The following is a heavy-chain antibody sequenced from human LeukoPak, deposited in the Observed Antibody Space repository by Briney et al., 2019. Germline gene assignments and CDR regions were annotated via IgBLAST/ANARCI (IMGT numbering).Heavy chain of an antibody. CDR3: AGHYDSSGYYSNY. Sequence: SETLSLTCTVSGGSSSSYYWSWIRQPPGKGLEWIGYIYYSGSTNYNPSLKSRVTISVDTSKNQFSLKLSSVTAADTAVYYCAGHYDSSGYYSNYWGQGTLVTVSS. CDR2: IYYSGST. D-gene: IGHD3-22*01. CDR1: GGSSSSYY. V-gene: IGHV4-59*08. J-gene: IGHJ4*02.